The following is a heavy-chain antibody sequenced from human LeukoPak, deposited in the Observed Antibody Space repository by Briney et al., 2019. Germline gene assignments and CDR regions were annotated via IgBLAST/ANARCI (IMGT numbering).Heavy chain of an antibody. CDR2: IYSGGST. J-gene: IGHJ4*02. CDR3: AKVVRDGYNYGGLTFDY. V-gene: IGHV3-53*05. CDR1: GFTVSSNY. Sequence: GGSLRLSCAASGFTVSSNYMSWVRQAPGKGLEWVSVIYSGGSTYYADSVKGRFTISRDNSKNTLYLQMNSLRAEDTAVYYCAKVVRDGYNYGGLTFDYWGQGTLVTVSS. D-gene: IGHD5-24*01.